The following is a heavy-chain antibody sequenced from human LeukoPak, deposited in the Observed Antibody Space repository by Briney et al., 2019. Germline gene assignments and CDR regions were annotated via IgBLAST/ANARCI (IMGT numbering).Heavy chain of an antibody. J-gene: IGHJ3*01. CDR3: ARGGLVRGSIDSLIAFDF. V-gene: IGHV6-1*01. CDR1: GDSVSSNSAA. CDR2: IYYRSTWYS. D-gene: IGHD3-10*01. Sequence: SQTLSLTCDISGDSVSSNSAAWNWIRQSLSRGLEWLGRIYYRSTWYSDFLTSRITISPDTYKNQFSLHLDSVTPEDTAVYYCARGGLVRGSIDSLIAFDFWGQGTVVTVSS.